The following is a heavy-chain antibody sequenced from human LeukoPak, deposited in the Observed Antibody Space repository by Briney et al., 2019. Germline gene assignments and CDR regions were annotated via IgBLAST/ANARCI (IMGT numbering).Heavy chain of an antibody. CDR3: ATTSTGDYYYYYMDV. V-gene: IGHV4-59*01. CDR2: IYYSGST. CDR1: GGSISSYY. Sequence: SETLSLTCTVSGGSISSYYWSWIRQPPGKGLEWIGYIYYSGSTNYNPSLKSRVAISVDTSKNQLSLKLSSVTAADTAVYYCATTSTGDYYYYYMDVWGKGTTVTVSS. J-gene: IGHJ6*03. D-gene: IGHD2-8*02.